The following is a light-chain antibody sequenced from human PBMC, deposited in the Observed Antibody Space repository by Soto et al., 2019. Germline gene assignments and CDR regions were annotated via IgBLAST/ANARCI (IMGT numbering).Light chain of an antibody. J-gene: IGKJ1*01. CDR3: QQYKDYWT. V-gene: IGKV3-15*01. CDR2: GAS. Sequence: VMTQSPATLSVSPGEGASLSCRASQSVRSNLAWYQQKPGQAPRLLIFGASTRATGIPARFSGSGSGTEFTLTISSLQSEDFAVYYCQQYKDYWTFGQGTKGDIK. CDR1: QSVRSN.